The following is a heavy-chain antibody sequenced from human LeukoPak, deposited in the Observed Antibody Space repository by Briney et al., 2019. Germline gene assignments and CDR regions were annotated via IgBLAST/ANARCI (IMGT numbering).Heavy chain of an antibody. D-gene: IGHD3-10*01. Sequence: QTGGSPRLSCTASGFTFADYVMSWFRQAPGKGLEWVGFIRSKAYGGTTDYAASVKGRFTISRDDSKSIAYLQMNSLKTEDTAVYYCTRDRDRPSYWGQGTLVTVSS. J-gene: IGHJ4*02. CDR3: TRDRDRPSY. V-gene: IGHV3-49*03. CDR1: GFTFADYV. CDR2: IRSKAYGGTT.